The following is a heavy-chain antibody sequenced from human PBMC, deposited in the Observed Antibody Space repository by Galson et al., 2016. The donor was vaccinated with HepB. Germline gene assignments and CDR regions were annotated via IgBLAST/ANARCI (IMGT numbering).Heavy chain of an antibody. J-gene: IGHJ4*02. CDR1: DFSLSTSRLS. Sequence: PALVKPTQTLTLTCSLSDFSLSTSRLSVNWVRQPPGKALEWLARIDWDGDKFYSTSLKTRLTISRDTSTNQVVLTMTNRDPVDTGTYYCARTRVYASAGYYLHYFYSWGLGTLVTVSS. V-gene: IGHV2-70*17. CDR2: IDWDGDK. D-gene: IGHD3-9*01. CDR3: ARTRVYASAGYYLHYFYS.